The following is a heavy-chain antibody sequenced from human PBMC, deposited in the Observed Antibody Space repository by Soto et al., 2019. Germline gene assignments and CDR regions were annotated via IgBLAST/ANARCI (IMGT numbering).Heavy chain of an antibody. CDR2: ISSSSSYI. Sequence: GGSLRLSCAASGFTFSSYSMNWVRQAPGKGLEWVSSISSSSSYIYYADSVKGRFTISRDNAKNSLYLQMNSLRAEDVKGRDHTSRGKAKNSLYLHMNNLRAEVTDVNYYARDRTDANEQWLVTSYYYYYYYGMDVWGQGTTVTVSS. CDR1: GFTFSSYS. D-gene: IGHD3-10*01. CDR3: TSRGKAKNSLYLHMNNLRAEVTDVNYYARDRTDANEQWLVTSYYYYYYYGMDV. J-gene: IGHJ6*02. V-gene: IGHV3-21*01.